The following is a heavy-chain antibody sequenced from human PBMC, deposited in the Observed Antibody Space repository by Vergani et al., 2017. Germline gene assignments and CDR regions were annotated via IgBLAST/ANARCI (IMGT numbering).Heavy chain of an antibody. D-gene: IGHD3-22*01. CDR3: ARLSYDTTPYLQGGYDC. V-gene: IGHV3-23*01. CDR2: ISARYPST. Sequence: EVQLLQSGGGVIQPGGSVRLSCAASGFTFSACPMTWVRQAPGNGLEWVSAISARYPSTYYADSVKGRFPISRDNSNNMLYLQMNSLRADDTAVYYFARLSYDTTPYLQGGYDCWGQGTLVAVSS. J-gene: IGHJ4*02. CDR1: GFTFSACP.